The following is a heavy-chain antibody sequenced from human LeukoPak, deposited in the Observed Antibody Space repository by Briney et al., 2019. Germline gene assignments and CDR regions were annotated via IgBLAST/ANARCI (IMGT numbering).Heavy chain of an antibody. V-gene: IGHV4-59*08. CDR1: GGSISGYY. Sequence: PSETLSLTCTVSGGSISGYYWSWIRQPPGKGLEWIGYIYYSGSTNYSPSLKSRVTMSVDTSKNQFSLKLTSVTAADTAVYYCARLAAAGPPVDYWGQGTLVTVSS. CDR3: ARLAAAGPPVDY. CDR2: IYYSGST. D-gene: IGHD6-13*01. J-gene: IGHJ4*02.